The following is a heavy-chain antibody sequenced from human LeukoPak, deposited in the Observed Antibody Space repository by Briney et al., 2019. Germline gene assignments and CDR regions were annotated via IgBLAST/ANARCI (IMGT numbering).Heavy chain of an antibody. Sequence: PSETLSLTCTVSGGSISNYFWSWIRQPPRKGPEWIGYIYDSGTTNYNPSLTSRVTISVDTSKNQFSLKLSSVTAADTAVYYCARAPFGFGELFPLVWGQGLLVTVSS. D-gene: IGHD3-10*01. J-gene: IGHJ4*02. CDR2: IYDSGTT. CDR1: GGSISNYF. CDR3: ARAPFGFGELFPLV. V-gene: IGHV4-59*01.